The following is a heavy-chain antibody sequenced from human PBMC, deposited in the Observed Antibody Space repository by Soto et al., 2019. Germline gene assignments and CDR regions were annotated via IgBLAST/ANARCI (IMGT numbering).Heavy chain of an antibody. CDR3: ARRGEDFWSGPAPLDY. CDR2: ISAYNGNT. Sequence: ASVKISCTASGYTFTSYGISWVRHAPGQGLEWMGWISAYNGNTNYAQKLEGRVTMTTDTSTSTAYMELRSLRSEDTAVYYCARRGEDFWSGPAPLDYWGQGSLVTVSS. CDR1: GYTFTSYG. D-gene: IGHD3-3*01. V-gene: IGHV1-18*01. J-gene: IGHJ4*02.